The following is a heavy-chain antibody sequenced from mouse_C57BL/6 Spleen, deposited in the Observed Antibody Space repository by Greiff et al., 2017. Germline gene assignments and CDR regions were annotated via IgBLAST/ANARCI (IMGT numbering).Heavy chain of an antibody. CDR2: IFPGSGST. CDR1: GYTFTDYY. J-gene: IGHJ2*01. V-gene: IGHV1-75*01. D-gene: IGHD1-1*02. Sequence: VQLVESGPELVKPGASVKISCKASGYTFTDYYINWVKQRPGQGLEWIGWIFPGSGSTYYNEKFKGKATLTVDTSSITAYMLLSSLTSEDSAVYFCARRGYGDFDYWGQGTTLTVSS. CDR3: ARRGYGDFDY.